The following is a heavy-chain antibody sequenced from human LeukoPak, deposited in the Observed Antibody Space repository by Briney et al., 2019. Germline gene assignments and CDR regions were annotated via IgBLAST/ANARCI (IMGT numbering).Heavy chain of an antibody. V-gene: IGHV1-18*04. D-gene: IGHD6-19*01. J-gene: IGHJ3*02. Sequence: ASVKVSCKSSGFTFTTYYIHCVRRAPAQGLEWMGWTSAYNGNTNYAQKLQGRVTMTTDTSTSKAYMELRSLRSDDTAVYYCARDSGSDAFDIWGQGTMVTVSS. CDR3: ARDSGSDAFDI. CDR2: TSAYNGNT. CDR1: GFTFTTYY.